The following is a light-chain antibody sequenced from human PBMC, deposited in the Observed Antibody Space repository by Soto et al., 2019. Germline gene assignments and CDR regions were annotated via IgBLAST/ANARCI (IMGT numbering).Light chain of an antibody. CDR2: YTS. CDR1: QNVHSN. CDR3: QQYNNWPLT. Sequence: EVVMTQSPATLSVSPGDGATLSCRASQNVHSNLAWYHQKPARAPTPLIYYTSTRPTDTPFSLSGGGSGTEVTLSISSLQSEDFGVYYCQQYNNWPLTFGGGTKVEIK. V-gene: IGKV3-15*01. J-gene: IGKJ4*01.